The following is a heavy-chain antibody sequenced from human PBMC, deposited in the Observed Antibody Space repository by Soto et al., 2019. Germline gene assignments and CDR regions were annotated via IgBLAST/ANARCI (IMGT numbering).Heavy chain of an antibody. CDR3: ARENYGDYVWGHDWYFDL. D-gene: IGHD4-17*01. J-gene: IGHJ2*01. V-gene: IGHV3-66*01. CDR1: GFTVSSNY. CDR2: IYSGGST. Sequence: EVQLVESAGGLVQPGGSLRLSCAASGFTVSSNYMSWVRQAPGKGLEWVSVIYSGGSTYYADSVKGRFTISRDNSKNTLYLQMNSLRAEDTAVYYCARENYGDYVWGHDWYFDLWGRGTLVTVSS.